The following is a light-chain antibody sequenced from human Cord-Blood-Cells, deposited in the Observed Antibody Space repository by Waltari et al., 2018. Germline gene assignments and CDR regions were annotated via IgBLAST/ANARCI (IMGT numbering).Light chain of an antibody. CDR3: AAWDDSLSGWV. J-gene: IGLJ3*02. CDR1: SPTIGSNY. CDR2: RNN. Sequence: QSVLPQPPSASGTPGPRVTTSCSGSSPTIGSNYVSWYQQLPGPAPKLLIYRNNPRPSGVPDRFSGSKSGTSASLAISGLRSEDEADYYCAAWDDSLSGWVFGGGTKLTVL. V-gene: IGLV1-47*01.